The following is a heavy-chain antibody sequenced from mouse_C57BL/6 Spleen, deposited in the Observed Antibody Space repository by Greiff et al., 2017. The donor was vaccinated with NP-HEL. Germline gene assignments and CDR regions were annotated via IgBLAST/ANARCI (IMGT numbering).Heavy chain of an antibody. J-gene: IGHJ2*01. D-gene: IGHD1-1*01. V-gene: IGHV1-82*01. Sequence: QVQLQQSGPELVKPGASVKISCKASGYAFSSSWMNWVKQRPGKGLEWIGRIYPGDGDTNYNGKFKGKATLTADKSSSTAYMQLSSLTSDDSAVYFCARPYYGSSYDYFDYWGQGTTLTVSS. CDR2: IYPGDGDT. CDR3: ARPYYGSSYDYFDY. CDR1: GYAFSSSW.